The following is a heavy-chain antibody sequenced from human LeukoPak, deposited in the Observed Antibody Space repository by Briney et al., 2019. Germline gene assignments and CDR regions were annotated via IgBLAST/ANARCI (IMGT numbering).Heavy chain of an antibody. J-gene: IGHJ6*02. Sequence: ASVKVSCKASGYTFTGYYMHWVRQAPGQGLEWMGWITPNSGGTNYAQKLQGRVTMTTDTSMTTAYMELRSLRSDDTAVYYCARVRDLALSVAATGNYYYGMDVWGQGTTVTVSS. CDR1: GYTFTGYY. V-gene: IGHV1-2*02. CDR2: ITPNSGGT. D-gene: IGHD6-19*01. CDR3: ARVRDLALSVAATGNYYYGMDV.